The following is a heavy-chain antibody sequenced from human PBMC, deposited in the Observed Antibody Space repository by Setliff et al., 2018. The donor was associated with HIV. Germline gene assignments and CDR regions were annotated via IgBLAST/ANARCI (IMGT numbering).Heavy chain of an antibody. Sequence: PGGSLRLSCAASGFTFSTYSMNWVRQAPGKGLEWVSYISSVGTIYYADSVKGRFTISRDNAKNSLYLQMDSLRAEDTAVYYCARDSFYFDYWGQGTLVTVSS. V-gene: IGHV3-48*01. CDR3: ARDSFYFDY. CDR2: ISSVGTI. J-gene: IGHJ4*02. CDR1: GFTFSTYS.